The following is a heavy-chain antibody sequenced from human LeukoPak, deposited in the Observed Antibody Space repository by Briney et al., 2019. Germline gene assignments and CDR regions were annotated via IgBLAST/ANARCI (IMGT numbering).Heavy chain of an antibody. J-gene: IGHJ6*02. V-gene: IGHV1-2*04. CDR1: GYTFTGYY. CDR3: ARATTTSTYYDFWSGYYSDYYYYGMDV. CDR2: INPNSGGT. D-gene: IGHD3-3*01. Sequence: VSVKVSCKASGYTFTGYYMHWVRQAPGQGLEWMGWINPNSGGTNYAQKFQGWVTTTRDTSISTAYMELSRLRSDDTAVYYCARATTTSTYYDFWSGYYSDYYYYGMDVWGQGTTVTVSS.